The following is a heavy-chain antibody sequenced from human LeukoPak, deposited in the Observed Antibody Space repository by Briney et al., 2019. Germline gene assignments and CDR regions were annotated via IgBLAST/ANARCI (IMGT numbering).Heavy chain of an antibody. D-gene: IGHD1-26*01. CDR2: IYNSGIT. CDR1: RDSISGHY. CDR3: ARGEDFKSSRFDP. Sequence: SETLSLTCTVSRDSISGHYWNWIRQPPGKGLEWIGYIYNSGITKYNPSLESRVTISVDTSKNQFSLRLTSVTAADTAVYYCARGEDFKSSRFDPWGQGTLVTVSS. J-gene: IGHJ5*02. V-gene: IGHV4-59*11.